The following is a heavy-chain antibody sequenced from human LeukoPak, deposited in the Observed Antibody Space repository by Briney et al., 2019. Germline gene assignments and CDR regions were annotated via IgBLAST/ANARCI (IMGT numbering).Heavy chain of an antibody. CDR3: ASRTRFGELRFDY. D-gene: IGHD3-10*01. J-gene: IGHJ4*02. CDR2: IYYTGST. V-gene: IGHV4-39*01. Sequence: SETLSLTCTVSGGSISTSNYYWGWIRQPPGKGLEWIGSIYYTGSTYYNPSLNTRVTVSVDTSKNRFSLKLSSVTAADTAVYYCASRTRFGELRFDYWGREPWSPSPQ. CDR1: GGSISTSNYY.